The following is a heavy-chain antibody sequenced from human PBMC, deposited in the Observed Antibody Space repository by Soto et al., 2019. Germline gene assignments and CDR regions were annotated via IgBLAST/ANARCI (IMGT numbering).Heavy chain of an antibody. CDR3: AREGSYSAYNFAHGIQLWSFDF. Sequence: NTFYWSWVRQPAGKGLEWIGRIFSSGSTSFNPSLESRVAMSVDTSKDHFSLNLSSVTAADMAVYYCAREGSYSAYNFAHGIQLWSFDFWGQGALVTVS. D-gene: IGHD5-12*01. J-gene: IGHJ4*02. CDR1: NTFY. CDR2: IFSSGST. V-gene: IGHV4-4*07.